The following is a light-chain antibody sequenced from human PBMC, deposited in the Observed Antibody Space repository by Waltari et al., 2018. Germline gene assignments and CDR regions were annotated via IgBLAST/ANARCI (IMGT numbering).Light chain of an antibody. CDR3: QSYDSSLSGSVV. Sequence: QSVLTQPPSVSGAPGQRVTISCTGSSSNIGAGYDVHWYQHLPGTAPKLPNYGNSNRPAGCTDRFSGSKSGTAASLAITGLQAEDEADYYCQSYDSSLSGSVVFGGGTKLTVL. CDR1: SSNIGAGYD. V-gene: IGLV1-40*01. J-gene: IGLJ2*01. CDR2: GNS.